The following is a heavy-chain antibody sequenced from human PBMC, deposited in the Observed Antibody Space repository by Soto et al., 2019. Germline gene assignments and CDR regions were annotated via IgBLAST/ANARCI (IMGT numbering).Heavy chain of an antibody. D-gene: IGHD6-19*01. Sequence: SETLSLTCTVSGGSISSYYWSWIRQPPGKGLEWIGYIYYSGSTNYNPSLKSRVTISVDTSKNQFSLKLGSVTAADTAVYYCARDGEKLAVADNYYYYGMDVWGQGTTVTVSS. CDR2: IYYSGST. V-gene: IGHV4-59*01. CDR3: ARDGEKLAVADNYYYYGMDV. CDR1: GGSISSYY. J-gene: IGHJ6*02.